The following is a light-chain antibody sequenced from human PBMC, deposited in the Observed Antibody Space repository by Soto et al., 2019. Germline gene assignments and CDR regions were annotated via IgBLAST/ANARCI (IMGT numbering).Light chain of an antibody. CDR2: GAS. V-gene: IGKV3-20*01. Sequence: RLSPATLSVSPGEGATLSCRASQSVSSSYLAWYQQKPGQAPRLLIYGASSRATGIPDRFSGSGSGTDFTLTISRLEPEDFAVYYCQQYGSSPWTFGQGTKVDIK. CDR3: QQYGSSPWT. J-gene: IGKJ1*01. CDR1: QSVSSSY.